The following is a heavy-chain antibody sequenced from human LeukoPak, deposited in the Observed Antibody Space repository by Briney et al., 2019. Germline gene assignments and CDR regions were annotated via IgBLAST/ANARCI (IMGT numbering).Heavy chain of an antibody. J-gene: IGHJ6*02. Sequence: GGSLRLSCAASGNYWMHWVRQVPGKGLVWVSHINSDGSWTSYADSVKGRFTISKDNAKNTVYLQMNSLRAEDTAVYYCAKEQTEYCSGGSCYHQPASYYYYYYGMDVWGQGTTVTVSS. V-gene: IGHV3-74*01. D-gene: IGHD2-15*01. CDR3: AKEQTEYCSGGSCYHQPASYYYYYYGMDV. CDR1: GNYW. CDR2: INSDGSWT.